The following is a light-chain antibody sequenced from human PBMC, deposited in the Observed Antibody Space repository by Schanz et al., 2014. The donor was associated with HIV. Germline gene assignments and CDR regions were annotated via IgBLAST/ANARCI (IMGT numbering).Light chain of an antibody. J-gene: IGLJ1*01. CDR2: DVR. V-gene: IGLV2-14*03. Sequence: QSALTQPPSVSGSPGQSITISCTGTSSDVGGFNYVSWYQQHPGKAPKVMIYDVRNRPSGVSNRFSGSKSGNTASLTISGLQVDDEADYYCSSYTSSILFVFGTGTKLTVL. CDR1: SSDVGGFNY. CDR3: SSYTSSILFV.